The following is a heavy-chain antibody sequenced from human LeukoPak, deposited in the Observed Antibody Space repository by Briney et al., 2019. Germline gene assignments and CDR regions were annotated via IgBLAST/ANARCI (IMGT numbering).Heavy chain of an antibody. D-gene: IGHD3-22*01. CDR1: GGSISSGGYY. J-gene: IGHJ1*01. CDR3: ARATPFYYGGIDDYYLEYFHH. V-gene: IGHV4-31*03. CDR2: IYYSGST. Sequence: PSETLSLTCTVSGGSISSGGYYWSWIRQHPGKGLEWIGYIYYSGSTYYNPSLKSRVTISVDTSKNQFSLKLSSVTAADTAVYYCARATPFYYGGIDDYYLEYFHHWGQGTLVTVSS.